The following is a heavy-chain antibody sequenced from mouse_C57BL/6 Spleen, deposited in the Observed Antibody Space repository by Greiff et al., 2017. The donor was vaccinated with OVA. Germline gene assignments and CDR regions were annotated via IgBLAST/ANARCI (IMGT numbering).Heavy chain of an antibody. CDR1: GYSITSGYD. J-gene: IGHJ2*01. CDR3: GSGDGSSSFDY. V-gene: IGHV3-1*01. CDR2: ISYSGST. D-gene: IGHD1-1*01. Sequence: EVKLQESGPGMVKPSQSLSLTCTVTGYSITSGYDWHWIRHYPGNKLEWMGHISYSGSTNYNPSLKSRITITHDTSKNQFFLKLNSVTTEDTASYCCGSGDGSSSFDYWGQGTTLTVSS.